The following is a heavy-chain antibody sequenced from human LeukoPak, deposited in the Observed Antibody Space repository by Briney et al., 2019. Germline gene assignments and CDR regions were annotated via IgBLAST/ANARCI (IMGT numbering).Heavy chain of an antibody. CDR1: GFTFSSYS. D-gene: IGHD5-12*01. CDR3: AKVATMLGFDY. Sequence: GGSLRLSCAASGFTFSSYSMNWVRQAPGKGLEWVSSISSSSSYIYYADSVKGRFTISRDKAKNTLYPQMNSLRAEDTAVYYCAKVATMLGFDYWGQGTLVTVSS. V-gene: IGHV3-21*01. J-gene: IGHJ4*02. CDR2: ISSSSSYI.